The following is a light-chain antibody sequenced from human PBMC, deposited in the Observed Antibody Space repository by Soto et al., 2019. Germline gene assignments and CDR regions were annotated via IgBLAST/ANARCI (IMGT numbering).Light chain of an antibody. CDR3: AAWDDSLRGRV. V-gene: IGLV1-44*01. CDR2: SDN. Sequence: QSVLTRPPSASGTPGQRVTISCSGSSSNIGSNPVSWYQQLPGTAPKSLIYSDNQRPSGVPDRISGSRSGTSASLAISGLQSEDEAEYYCAAWDDSLRGRVFGGGTKLTVL. J-gene: IGLJ2*01. CDR1: SSNIGSNP.